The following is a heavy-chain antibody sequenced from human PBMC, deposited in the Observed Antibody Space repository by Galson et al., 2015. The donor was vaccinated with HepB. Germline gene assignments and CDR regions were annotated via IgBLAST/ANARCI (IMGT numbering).Heavy chain of an antibody. CDR1: GFSFSGSP. J-gene: IGHJ4*02. CDR3: TYYDSSGYYYAY. D-gene: IGHD3-22*01. V-gene: IGHV3-73*01. Sequence: SLRLSCAASGFSFSGSPIHWVRQASGKGLEWVGRIRPKSRSYATAYTASVKGRFTISRDDSKNTAYLQMSGLKTEDTAIYYCTYYDSSGYYYAYWGQGTLVTVSS. CDR2: IRPKSRSYAT.